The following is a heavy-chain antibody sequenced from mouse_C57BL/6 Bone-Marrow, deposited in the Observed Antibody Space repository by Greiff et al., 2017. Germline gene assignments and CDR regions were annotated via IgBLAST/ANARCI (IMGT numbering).Heavy chain of an antibody. V-gene: IGHV14-3*01. CDR3: ARVYYGSSYDDMDY. J-gene: IGHJ4*01. D-gene: IGHD1-1*01. CDR1: GFNIKNTY. CDR2: IDPANGNT. Sequence: QLQQSVAELVRPGASVKLSCTASGFNIKNTYMHWVKQRPEQGLEWIGRIDPANGNTKYAPKFQGKATLTADTSSNTAYLQLSSLTSEDTAIYYCARVYYGSSYDDMDYWGQGTSVTVSS.